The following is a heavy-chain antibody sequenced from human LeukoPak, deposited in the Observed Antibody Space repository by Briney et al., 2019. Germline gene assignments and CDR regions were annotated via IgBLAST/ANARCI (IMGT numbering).Heavy chain of an antibody. Sequence: GGSLRLSCAASGFTFSSYSMNWVRQAPGKGLEWVSYISSSSSTIYYADSVKGRFTISRDNAKNSLYLQMNSLRAEDTAVYYCARDGSYSGYYYMDVWDKGTTVTVSS. D-gene: IGHD1-26*01. V-gene: IGHV3-48*01. CDR1: GFTFSSYS. J-gene: IGHJ6*03. CDR2: ISSSSSTI. CDR3: ARDGSYSGYYYMDV.